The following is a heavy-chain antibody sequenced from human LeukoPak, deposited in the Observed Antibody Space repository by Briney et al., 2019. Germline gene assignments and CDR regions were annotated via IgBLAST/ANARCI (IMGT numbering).Heavy chain of an antibody. CDR3: ARDAYSGYDYGAY. D-gene: IGHD5-12*01. V-gene: IGHV1-18*01. CDR2: ISAYNGDT. CDR1: GYTFTTYD. Sequence: GASVKVSCKASGYTFTTYDTTWVRQAPGQGLEWMGWISAYNGDTNYAQKLQGRVTMTTDTSTSTAYMELRSLRSDDTAVYYCARDAYSGYDYGAYWGQGTLVTVSS. J-gene: IGHJ4*02.